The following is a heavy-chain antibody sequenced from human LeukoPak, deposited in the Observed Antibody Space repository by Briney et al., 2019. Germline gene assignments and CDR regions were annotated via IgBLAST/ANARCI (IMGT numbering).Heavy chain of an antibody. CDR1: GYTFTSYA. J-gene: IGHJ6*03. CDR2: INTNTGNP. CDR3: ARDGYGDSDYYYYYMDV. V-gene: IGHV7-4-1*02. Sequence: ASVKVSCKASGYTFTSYAMNWVRQAPGQGLKWMGWINTNTGNPTYAQGFTGRFVFSLDTSVSTAYLQISSLKAEDTAVYYCARDGYGDSDYYYYYMDVWGKGTTVTVSS. D-gene: IGHD4-17*01.